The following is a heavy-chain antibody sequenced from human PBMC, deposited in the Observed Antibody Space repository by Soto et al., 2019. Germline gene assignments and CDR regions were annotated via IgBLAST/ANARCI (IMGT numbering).Heavy chain of an antibody. Sequence: GESLKISCXGSGYSFTSYWIGWARQMPGKGLEWMGIIYPGDSDTRYSPSFQGQVTISADKSISTAYLQWSSLKASDTAMYYCARSERYSWVDYFDYWGQGTLVTVSS. J-gene: IGHJ4*02. V-gene: IGHV5-51*01. CDR3: ARSERYSWVDYFDY. D-gene: IGHD5-18*01. CDR2: IYPGDSDT. CDR1: GYSFTSYW.